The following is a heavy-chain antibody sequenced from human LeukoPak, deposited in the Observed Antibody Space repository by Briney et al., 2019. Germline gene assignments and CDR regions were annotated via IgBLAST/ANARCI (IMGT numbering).Heavy chain of an antibody. J-gene: IGHJ2*01. CDR2: IKLDGSEK. CDR3: AKDRTVGASYWYFDL. CDR1: GFTFGKYW. D-gene: IGHD1-26*01. Sequence: PGGSLRLSCVASGFTFGKYWMSWVRQAPGKGLEWVANIKLDGSEKNYVDSVKGRFTISRDNTKNSLYLQMNSLRAEDTAIYYCAKDRTVGASYWYFDLWGRGTLVTVSS. V-gene: IGHV3-7*03.